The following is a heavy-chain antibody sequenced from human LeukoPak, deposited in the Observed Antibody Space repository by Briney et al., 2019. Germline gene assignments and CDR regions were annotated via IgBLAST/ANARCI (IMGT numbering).Heavy chain of an antibody. CDR2: IYSGGST. J-gene: IGHJ4*02. CDR1: GFTVSSNY. D-gene: IGHD3-22*01. CDR3: ARGRSFGANYDSPLDY. V-gene: IGHV3-53*01. Sequence: PGGSLRLSCAASGFTVSSNYMSWVRQAPGKGLEWVSVIYSGGSTYYADSVKGRFTISRDNSKNTLYLQMNSLRAEDTAVYYCARGRSFGANYDSPLDYWGQGTLVTVSS.